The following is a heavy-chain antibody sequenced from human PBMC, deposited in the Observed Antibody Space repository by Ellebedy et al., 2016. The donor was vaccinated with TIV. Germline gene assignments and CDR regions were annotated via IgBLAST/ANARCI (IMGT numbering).Heavy chain of an antibody. V-gene: IGHV4-39*01. CDR2: IYSSGST. CDR3: ARPSHGGIIHY. CDR1: GVSFNNDF. D-gene: IGHD1-14*01. J-gene: IGHJ4*02. Sequence: MPSETLSLTCSVYGVSFNNDFWNWIRQPPGKGLEWIGSIYSSGSTYYNPSLRSRVTISVDTSKSQFSLRLNSVTAADTAVYFCARPSHGGIIHYWGQGSLVTVSS.